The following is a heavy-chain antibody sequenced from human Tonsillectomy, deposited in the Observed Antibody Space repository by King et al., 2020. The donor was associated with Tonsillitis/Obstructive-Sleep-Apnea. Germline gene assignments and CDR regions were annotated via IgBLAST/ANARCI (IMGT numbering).Heavy chain of an antibody. CDR2: ISWNSGSI. V-gene: IGHV3-9*01. J-gene: IGHJ4*02. Sequence: VQLVESGGGLVQTGRSLRLSCVASGFIFDDYAMHWVRQVPGKGLEWVSGISWNSGSIGYADSVKGRFTISRDNAKNSLYLQMTSLRAEDTALYYCAKSGSDSSNYYHRPFDYWGQGTLVTVSS. CDR3: AKSGSDSSNYYHRPFDY. CDR1: GFIFDDYA. D-gene: IGHD3-22*01.